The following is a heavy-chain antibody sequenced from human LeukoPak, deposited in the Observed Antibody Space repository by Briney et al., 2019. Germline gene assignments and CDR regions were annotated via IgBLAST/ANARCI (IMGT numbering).Heavy chain of an antibody. V-gene: IGHV3-11*01. J-gene: IGHJ2*01. Sequence: PGGSLRLSCAASRFTFSDDYMSWIRQAPGKGLEWLSDISSSGSTIQYADSVKGRFTISRDNAKNSLSLQMNSLRAEDTAVYYCARVISGTVTTEYFDLWGRGTLVTVSS. CDR2: ISSSGSTI. CDR3: ARVISGTVTTEYFDL. CDR1: RFTFSDDY. D-gene: IGHD4-17*01.